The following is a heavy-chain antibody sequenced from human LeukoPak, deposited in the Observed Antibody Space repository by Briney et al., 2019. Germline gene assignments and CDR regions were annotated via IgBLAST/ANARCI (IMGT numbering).Heavy chain of an antibody. CDR2: IRGSGDNT. CDR3: AKTHYSTGPYDF. Sequence: PGGSLRLSCAASGFTFSTYAMSWVRQAPVKGLEWVSAIRGSGDNTYYADSVKGRFTISRDNSKNTLYLQMNGLRAEDTAVYFCAKTHYSTGPYDFWGQGTLVTVSS. V-gene: IGHV3-23*01. CDR1: GFTFSTYA. D-gene: IGHD2-2*01. J-gene: IGHJ4*02.